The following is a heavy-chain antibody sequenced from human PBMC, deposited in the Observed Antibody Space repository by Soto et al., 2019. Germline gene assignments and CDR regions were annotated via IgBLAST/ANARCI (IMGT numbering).Heavy chain of an antibody. D-gene: IGHD1-1*01. CDR2: ITGSAVGT. J-gene: IGHJ4*02. CDR1: GFTFSNYA. Sequence: PGGSLRLSCAASGFTFSNYAMSWVRQAPGKGLEWVSTITGSAVGTYYADSMKGRFTISRDNSKSTLYLQMYSLRVEDTAVYYCARESEHCGQRTLVTVSS. V-gene: IGHV3-23*01. CDR3: ARESEH.